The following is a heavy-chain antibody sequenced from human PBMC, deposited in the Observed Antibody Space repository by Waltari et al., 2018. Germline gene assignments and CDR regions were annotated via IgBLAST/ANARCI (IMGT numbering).Heavy chain of an antibody. Sequence: QVQLVESGGGVVQPGKSLRLSCVASGFSLRNYGMHWVRQTPGRGLGWGGLTWSDGSVEYYADSVRGRFTVSRDNSKNILYLDMDSLRVDDTATYYCAKDAFGNTYLDYWGQGTLVTVSS. CDR1: GFSLRNYG. J-gene: IGHJ4*02. CDR2: TWSDGSVE. V-gene: IGHV3-33*03. D-gene: IGHD3-10*01. CDR3: AKDAFGNTYLDY.